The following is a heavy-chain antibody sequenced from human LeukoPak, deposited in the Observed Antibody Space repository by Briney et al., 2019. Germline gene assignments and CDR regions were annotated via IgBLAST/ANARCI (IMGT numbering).Heavy chain of an antibody. Sequence: GGSLRLSCSASGFTFSSHAMHWVRQAPGKGLEYVSAISSNGGSTYYADSVKGRFTISRDNSKNTLYFQMSSLRAEDTAVYYCVKDSSGPFSNFDYWGQGTLVTVSS. CDR3: VKDSSGPFSNFDY. J-gene: IGHJ4*02. CDR2: ISSNGGST. CDR1: GFTFSSHA. V-gene: IGHV3-64D*06. D-gene: IGHD6-19*01.